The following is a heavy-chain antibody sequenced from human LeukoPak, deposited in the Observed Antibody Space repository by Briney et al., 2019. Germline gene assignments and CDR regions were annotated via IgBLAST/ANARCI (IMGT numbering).Heavy chain of an antibody. CDR3: AKDGGNEKFDY. V-gene: IGHV3-23*01. D-gene: IGHD4-23*01. CDR2: ISGSGGST. J-gene: IGHJ4*02. CDR1: GFTFSSYG. Sequence: GGTLRLSCAASGFTFSSYGMSWVRQAPGKGLEWVSAISGSGGSTYYADSVKGRFTISRDNSKNTLHLQMNSLTAETTAEYYSAKDGGNEKFDYWGQGTLVTVSS.